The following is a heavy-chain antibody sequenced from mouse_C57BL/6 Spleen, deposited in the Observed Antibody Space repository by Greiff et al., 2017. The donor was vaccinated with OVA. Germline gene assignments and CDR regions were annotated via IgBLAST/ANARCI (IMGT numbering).Heavy chain of an antibody. Sequence: LMESGPGLVKPSQSLSLTCSVTGYSITSGYYWNWIRQFPGNKLEWMGYISYDGSNNYNPSLKNRISITRDTSKNQFFLKLNSVTTEDTATYYGARDYYGSSLGFAYWGQGTLVTVSA. V-gene: IGHV3-6*01. CDR3: ARDYYGSSLGFAY. CDR2: ISYDGSN. D-gene: IGHD1-1*01. J-gene: IGHJ3*01. CDR1: GYSITSGYY.